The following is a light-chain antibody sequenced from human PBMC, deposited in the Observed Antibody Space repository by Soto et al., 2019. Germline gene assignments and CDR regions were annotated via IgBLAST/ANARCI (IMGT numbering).Light chain of an antibody. CDR1: QSVSTNY. CDR2: DAS. J-gene: IGKJ2*01. Sequence: EIVLTQSPGTLSLSPGERASLSCRASQSVSTNYLAWYQQKPGQAPRLLIYDASFRATGIPDRFSGSGSGTDFTLTISRVEPEDFAVYYCQHYDRSPYTFGQGTKLEIK. V-gene: IGKV3-20*01. CDR3: QHYDRSPYT.